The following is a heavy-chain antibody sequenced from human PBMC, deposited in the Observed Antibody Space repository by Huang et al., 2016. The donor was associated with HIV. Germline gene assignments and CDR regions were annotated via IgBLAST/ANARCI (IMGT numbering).Heavy chain of an antibody. CDR1: GFTFTNYA. D-gene: IGHD6-19*01. V-gene: IGHV3-30*04. J-gene: IGHJ5*02. Sequence: QVQLVESGGGLVQPGRSLRLSCAASGFTFTNYALPWVRQAPGKGLEWVAFISDDGRNKFYAASVKGRFTISRDNSKSTLYLLMNSLRVDDTALYYCARSAVPGDGDWFDPWGQGTLVTVSS. CDR3: ARSAVPGDGDWFDP. CDR2: ISDDGRNK.